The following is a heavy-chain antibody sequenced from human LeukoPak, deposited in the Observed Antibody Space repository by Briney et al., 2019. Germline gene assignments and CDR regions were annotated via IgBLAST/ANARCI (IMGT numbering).Heavy chain of an antibody. D-gene: IGHD5-24*01. CDR2: IRFTGSYI. Sequence: GGSLRLSCVASGFTSSHYSMNWVRQARGKGMEWVSSIRFTGSYIYYAYSLKSRFTISTPAANNLLSLQMITLRAEDTAVYYCTRAGPRRDGYNSAYSGQPTLLTVSS. J-gene: IGHJ4*02. V-gene: IGHV3-21*01. CDR3: TRAGPRRDGYNSAY. CDR1: GFTSSHYS.